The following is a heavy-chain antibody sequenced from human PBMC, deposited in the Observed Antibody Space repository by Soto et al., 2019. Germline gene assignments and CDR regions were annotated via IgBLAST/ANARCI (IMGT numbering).Heavy chain of an antibody. CDR3: ARGDYCSGGSCYSYNWFDP. J-gene: IGHJ5*02. CDR2: IIPIFGTA. D-gene: IGHD2-15*01. CDR1: RGTFSSYA. Sequence: QVQLVQSGAEVKKPGSSVKVSCKASRGTFSSYAISWVRQAPGQGLEWMGGIIPIFGTANYAQKFQGRVTITADESTSTAYMELSSLRSEDTAVYYCARGDYCSGGSCYSYNWFDPWGQGTLVTVSS. V-gene: IGHV1-69*01.